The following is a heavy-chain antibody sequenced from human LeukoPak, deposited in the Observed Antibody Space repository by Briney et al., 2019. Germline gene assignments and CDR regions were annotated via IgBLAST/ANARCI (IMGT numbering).Heavy chain of an antibody. V-gene: IGHV3-21*01. D-gene: IGHD6-13*01. CDR2: ISSSSSYI. J-gene: IGHJ4*02. CDR3: ARDTSSWYLGGDYYFDY. Sequence: GGSPRLSCAASGFTFSSYSMNWVRQAPGKGLEWVSSISSSSSYIYYADSVKGRFTISRDNAKNSLYLQMNSLRAEDTAVYYCARDTSSWYLGGDYYFDYWGQGTLVTVSS. CDR1: GFTFSSYS.